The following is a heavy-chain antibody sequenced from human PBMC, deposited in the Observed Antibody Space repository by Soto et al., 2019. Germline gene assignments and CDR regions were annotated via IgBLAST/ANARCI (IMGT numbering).Heavy chain of an antibody. Sequence: SETLSLTCTVSGGSVSGYYWSWIRQPPGKGLKWIGYIYYTGTTIYSPSLDRRVTLSVDTAKDQVSLTLTSVTPADTAVYYCARHLPTARLENGLAVGGQGPMVT. CDR2: IYYTGTT. D-gene: IGHD2-2*01. J-gene: IGHJ6*02. V-gene: IGHV4-59*08. CDR3: ARHLPTARLENGLAV. CDR1: GGSVSGYY.